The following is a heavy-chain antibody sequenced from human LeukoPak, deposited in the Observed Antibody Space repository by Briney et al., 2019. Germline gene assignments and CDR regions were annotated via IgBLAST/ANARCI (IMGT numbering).Heavy chain of an antibody. CDR2: INAGNGNT. CDR1: GYTFTSYA. D-gene: IGHD6-13*01. CDR3: ARGLGIAAALNWFDP. Sequence: ASVKVSCKASGYTFTSYAMHWVRQAPGQRLEWMGWINAGNGNTKYSQEFQGRVTITRDTSASTAYMELSSLRSEDMAVYYCARGLGIAAALNWFDPWGQGTLVTVSS. V-gene: IGHV1-3*03. J-gene: IGHJ5*02.